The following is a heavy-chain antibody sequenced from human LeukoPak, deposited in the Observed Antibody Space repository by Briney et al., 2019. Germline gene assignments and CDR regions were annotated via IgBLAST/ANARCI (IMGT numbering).Heavy chain of an antibody. J-gene: IGHJ4*02. V-gene: IGHV4-39*07. D-gene: IGHD3-10*01. CDR1: GGSISSSSYY. CDR2: IYYSGST. CDR3: ARDVPFNYGSGSYYNLYFDY. Sequence: SETLSLTCTVSGGSISSSSYYWGWIRQPPGKGLEWIGSIYYSGSTYYNPSLKSRVTISVDTSKNQFSLKLSSVTAADTAVYYCARDVPFNYGSGSYYNLYFDYWGQGALVTVSS.